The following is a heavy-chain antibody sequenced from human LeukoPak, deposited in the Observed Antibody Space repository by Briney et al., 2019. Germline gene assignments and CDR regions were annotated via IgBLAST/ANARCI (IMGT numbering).Heavy chain of an antibody. V-gene: IGHV3-48*03. CDR3: ARGSTYYYGMDV. J-gene: IGHJ6*02. CDR1: GFTFSSCE. Sequence: GGSLRLSCVASGFTFSSCEMNWVRQAPGKGLEWVSYISSSGTTIYYADSVKGRFTIFRDNAKNSLYLQMNSLRAEDTAVYYCARGSTYYYGMDVWGQGTTVTVSS. CDR2: ISSSGTTI.